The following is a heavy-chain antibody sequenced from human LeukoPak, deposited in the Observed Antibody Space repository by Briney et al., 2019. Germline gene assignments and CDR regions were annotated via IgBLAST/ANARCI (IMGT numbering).Heavy chain of an antibody. Sequence: PGGSLRLSCAASGFSFSDYTMHWVRQAPGKGLEWVALISFDGTNKYYTDSVKGRFTSSRDNPKNTLYLQMNSLRTEDTAIYYCARDRLLRGLHTSFDYWGQGTLVTVSS. CDR3: ARDRLLRGLHTSFDY. V-gene: IGHV3-30*04. D-gene: IGHD3-10*01. J-gene: IGHJ4*02. CDR2: ISFDGTNK. CDR1: GFSFSDYT.